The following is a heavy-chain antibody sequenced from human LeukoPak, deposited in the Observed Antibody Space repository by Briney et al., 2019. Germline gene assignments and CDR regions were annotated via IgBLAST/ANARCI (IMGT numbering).Heavy chain of an antibody. D-gene: IGHD3-22*01. CDR3: AKDRPNYYGTNGHYYRRDGDC. CDR1: GFTFSSYA. CDR2: TSSSGETT. J-gene: IGHJ4*02. Sequence: GRSLRLSCAASGFTFSSYAMSWVRQAAGKGLEWVSSTSSSGETTYYADSVKGRFTISRDNSRNTLYLQMNSLRAEDTAVYYCAKDRPNYYGTNGHYYRRDGDCWGQGTLVTVSS. V-gene: IGHV3-23*01.